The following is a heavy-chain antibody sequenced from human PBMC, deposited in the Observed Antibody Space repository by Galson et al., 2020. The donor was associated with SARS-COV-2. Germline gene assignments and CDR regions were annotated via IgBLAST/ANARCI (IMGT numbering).Heavy chain of an antibody. CDR1: GGSFSGYY. CDR3: ARGGVAAAGTTANSDSFYAMEA. D-gene: IGHD6-13*01. V-gene: IGHV4-34*01. J-gene: IGHJ6*02. CDR2: INHSGST. Sequence: SETLSLTCAVYGGSFSGYYWSWIRQPPGKGLEWIGEINHSGSTNYNPSLKSRVTISVDTSKNQFSLKLSSVTAAATAVYYCARGGVAAAGTTANSDSFYAMEAWGHGTPVTVSS.